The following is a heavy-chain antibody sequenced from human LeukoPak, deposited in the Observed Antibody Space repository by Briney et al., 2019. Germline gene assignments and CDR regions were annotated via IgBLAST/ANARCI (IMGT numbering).Heavy chain of an antibody. Sequence: GGSLRLSCAASGFTVSNNYMSWVGQAPGKGLEWVSVIYSGVTAHYADSVKGRFTISRDNSKNTLYLQMNNLRADDTAVYYCARDVNYDHTYWGQGTLVTVSS. V-gene: IGHV3-66*01. CDR3: ARDVNYDHTY. CDR2: IYSGVTA. D-gene: IGHD1-7*01. J-gene: IGHJ4*02. CDR1: GFTVSNNY.